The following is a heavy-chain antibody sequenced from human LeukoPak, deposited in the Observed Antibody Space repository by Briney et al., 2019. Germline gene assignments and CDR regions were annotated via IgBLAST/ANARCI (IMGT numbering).Heavy chain of an antibody. CDR1: GFTFTSSA. D-gene: IGHD2-21*02. J-gene: IGHJ3*02. CDR3: AAFAGDCYLGCHDAFDI. V-gene: IGHV1-58*02. CDR2: IVVGSGNT. Sequence: GASVKVSCKASGFTFTSSAMQWVRQARGQRLEWIGWIVVGSGNTNYAQKFQERVTITRDMSTSTAYMELSSLRSEDTAVYYCAAFAGDCYLGCHDAFDIWGQGTMVTVSS.